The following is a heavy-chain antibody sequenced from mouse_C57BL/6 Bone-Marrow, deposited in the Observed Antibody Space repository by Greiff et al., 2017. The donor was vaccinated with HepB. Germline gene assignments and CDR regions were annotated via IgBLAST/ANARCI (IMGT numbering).Heavy chain of an antibody. Sequence: QVQLKQSGAELVRPGTSVKVSCKASGYAFTNYLIEWVKQRPGQGLEWIGVINPGSGGTNYNEKFKGKATLTADKSSSTAYMQLSSLTSEDSAVYFCARSIYYGNPAWFAYWGQGTLVTVSA. CDR3: ARSIYYGNPAWFAY. CDR2: INPGSGGT. CDR1: GYAFTNYL. V-gene: IGHV1-54*01. D-gene: IGHD2-1*01. J-gene: IGHJ3*01.